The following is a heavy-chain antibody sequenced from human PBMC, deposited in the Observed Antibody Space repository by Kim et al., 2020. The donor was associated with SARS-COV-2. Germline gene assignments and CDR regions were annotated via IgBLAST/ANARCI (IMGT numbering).Heavy chain of an antibody. Sequence: HNPALQRRATLSVDTSKNQVSLKLSSVTAADTAVYYCARGRGYSYGPDYWGQGTLVAVSS. D-gene: IGHD5-18*01. CDR3: ARGRGYSYGPDY. J-gene: IGHJ4*02. V-gene: IGHV4-34*04.